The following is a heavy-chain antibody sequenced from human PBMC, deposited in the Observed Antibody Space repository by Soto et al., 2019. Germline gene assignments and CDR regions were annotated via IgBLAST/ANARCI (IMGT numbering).Heavy chain of an antibody. V-gene: IGHV5-51*01. CDR2: IYPGDSDT. J-gene: IGHJ5*02. Sequence: PGESLKISCKGSGYSFTSYWIGWVRQMPGKGLEWMGIIYPGDSDTRYSPSFQGQVTISADKSISTAYLQWSSLKASDTAMYYCARTYYDFWSGYYDWFDHWGQGTLVTVSS. CDR3: ARTYYDFWSGYYDWFDH. CDR1: GYSFTSYW. D-gene: IGHD3-3*01.